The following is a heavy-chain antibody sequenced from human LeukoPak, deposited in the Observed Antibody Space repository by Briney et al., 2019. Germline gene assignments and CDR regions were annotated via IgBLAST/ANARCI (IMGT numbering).Heavy chain of an antibody. CDR1: GFTFSTYW. CDR3: ARWNQGHGLDV. D-gene: IGHD4-23*01. CDR2: IYNDGSYT. Sequence: SGGSLRLSCAASGFTFSTYWMHWVRQAPGRGLVWVSRIYNDGSYTTDADSVKGRFTISRDNSKNTLSLQMSSLRVEDTAVYYCARWNQGHGLDVWGQGTTVTVSS. V-gene: IGHV3-74*01. J-gene: IGHJ6*02.